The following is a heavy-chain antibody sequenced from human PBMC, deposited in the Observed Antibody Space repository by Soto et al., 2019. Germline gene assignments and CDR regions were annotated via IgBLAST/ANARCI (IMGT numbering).Heavy chain of an antibody. J-gene: IGHJ6*02. CDR1: GFTVSGNY. Sequence: GGSLRLSCAASGFTVSGNYMSWVRQAPGKGVEWASVIYSGGSTYYAYSVKGRFTISRDNSKNTLYLQMNSLRAEDTAVYYCAIVVRYSSGRRTFYYGMDVWGQGTTVTVSS. CDR2: IYSGGST. D-gene: IGHD6-19*01. CDR3: AIVVRYSSGRRTFYYGMDV. V-gene: IGHV3-53*01.